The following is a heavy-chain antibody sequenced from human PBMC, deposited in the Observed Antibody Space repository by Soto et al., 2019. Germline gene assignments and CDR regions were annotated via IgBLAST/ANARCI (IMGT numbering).Heavy chain of an antibody. D-gene: IGHD3-9*01. V-gene: IGHV4-59*01. J-gene: IGHJ6*03. CDR1: GGSISSLY. Sequence: SETLSLTCTVSGGSISSLYWSWIRQPPGKGLEWIGYMYNRGSNNENPSPKIRVTISADTSKNQFSLKLSSVTAADTAVYYCARTKGGRYDILTGRDYYYMDVWGKGTTVTVSS. CDR2: MYNRGSN. CDR3: ARTKGGRYDILTGRDYYYMDV.